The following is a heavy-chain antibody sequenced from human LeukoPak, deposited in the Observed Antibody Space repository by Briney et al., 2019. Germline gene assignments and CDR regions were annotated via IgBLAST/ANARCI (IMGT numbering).Heavy chain of an antibody. V-gene: IGHV4-59*01. CDR3: ARDYGSGSYSLPFDY. D-gene: IGHD3-10*01. J-gene: IGHJ4*02. CDR1: GGSISSYY. Sequence: PSETLSLTCTVSGGSISSYYWSWIRQPPGKGLEWIGYIYYSGSTNYNPSLKSRVTISVDTSKNQFSLKLSSVTAADTAVYYCARDYGSGSYSLPFDYWGQGTLVTVSS. CDR2: IYYSGST.